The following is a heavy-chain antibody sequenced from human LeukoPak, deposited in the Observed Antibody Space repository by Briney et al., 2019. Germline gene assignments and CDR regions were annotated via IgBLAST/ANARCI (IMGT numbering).Heavy chain of an antibody. Sequence: GGSLRLSCSASGSTFSSYAMHWVRQAPGKGLEYVSAISSNGGSSYYADSVKGRFTISRDNSKNTLYVQMSSLRAEDTAVYYCVKVLAPNSSGYYPFDYWGQGTLVIVSS. CDR1: GSTFSSYA. V-gene: IGHV3-64*05. CDR3: VKVLAPNSSGYYPFDY. J-gene: IGHJ4*02. D-gene: IGHD3-22*01. CDR2: ISSNGGSS.